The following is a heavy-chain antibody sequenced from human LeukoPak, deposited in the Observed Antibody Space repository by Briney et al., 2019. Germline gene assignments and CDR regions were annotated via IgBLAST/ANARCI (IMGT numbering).Heavy chain of an antibody. V-gene: IGHV4-34*01. CDR1: GGSFSGYY. Sequence: SETLSLTCAVYGGSFSGYYWSWIRQPPGKGLEWIGEINHSGSTNYNPSLKSRVTISVDTSKNQFSLKLSSVTAADTAVYYCAGCHSSSWYGWFDPWGQGTLVTVSS. CDR3: AGCHSSSWYGWFDP. CDR2: INHSGST. J-gene: IGHJ5*02. D-gene: IGHD6-13*01.